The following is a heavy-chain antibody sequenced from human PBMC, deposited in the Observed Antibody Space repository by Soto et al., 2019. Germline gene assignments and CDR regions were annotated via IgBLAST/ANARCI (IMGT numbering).Heavy chain of an antibody. CDR3: ARDSEKAYDSSGYYNWFDP. D-gene: IGHD3-22*01. V-gene: IGHV1-69*06. CDR2: IIPIFGTA. CDR1: GGTFSSYA. J-gene: IGHJ5*02. Sequence: SVKVSCKASGGTFSSYAISWVRQAPGQGLEWMGGIIPIFGTANYAQKFQGRVTITADKSTSTAYMELSSLRSEDTAVYYCARDSEKAYDSSGYYNWFDPWGQGTLVTVSS.